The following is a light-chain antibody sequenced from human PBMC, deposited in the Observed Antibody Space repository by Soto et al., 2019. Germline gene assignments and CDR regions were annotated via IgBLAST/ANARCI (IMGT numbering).Light chain of an antibody. J-gene: IGKJ2*01. CDR1: QSISNN. Sequence: EMVMTQSPVTLSVSPGERATLSCRASQSISNNVAWYQQKPGQAPRLLIYGASTRATGIPARFSGSGSGTAFTLTISSLQSADFAVYFCQQSNIWPPTFGQGTKLDIK. CDR3: QQSNIWPPT. CDR2: GAS. V-gene: IGKV3-15*01.